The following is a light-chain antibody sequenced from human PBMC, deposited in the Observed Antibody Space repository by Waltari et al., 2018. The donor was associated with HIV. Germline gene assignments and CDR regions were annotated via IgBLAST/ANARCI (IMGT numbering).Light chain of an antibody. CDR1: SLRSYY. CDR2: GKN. CDR3: NSRDSSGDHLV. V-gene: IGLV3-19*01. J-gene: IGLJ2*01. Sequence: SSELTQDPAVSVALGQTVRITCQGASLRSYYANWYQQKPGQAPVLVIYGKNNRPSGIPDRFSGSSSGNTASLTITGAQAEDEADYYCNSRDSSGDHLVFGGGTKLTVV.